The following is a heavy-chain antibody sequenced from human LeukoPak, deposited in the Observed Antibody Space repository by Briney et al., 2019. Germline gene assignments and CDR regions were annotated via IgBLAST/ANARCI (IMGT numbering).Heavy chain of an antibody. Sequence: SETLSLTCTVSGGSISSYYWSWIRQPPGKGLEWIGYIYYSGSANYNPSLKSRVTISVDTSKNQFSLKLSSVTAADTAVYYCARDFQDPYYYDSSGYKADAFDIWGQGTMVTVSS. J-gene: IGHJ3*02. CDR2: IYYSGSA. CDR1: GGSISSYY. D-gene: IGHD3-22*01. CDR3: ARDFQDPYYYDSSGYKADAFDI. V-gene: IGHV4-59*01.